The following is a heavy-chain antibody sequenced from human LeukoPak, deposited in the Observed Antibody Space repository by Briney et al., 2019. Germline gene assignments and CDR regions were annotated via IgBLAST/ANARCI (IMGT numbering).Heavy chain of an antibody. CDR2: IYSGGST. CDR3: ARDHSGSSYFDY. D-gene: IGHD1-26*01. V-gene: IGHV3-66*02. J-gene: IGHJ4*02. CDR1: GFTVSSNY. Sequence: GGSLRLSCAASGFTVSSNYMSWVRQAPGKGLEWVSVIYSGGSTYYADSVKGRFTISRDNSKNTLYLQMNSLRAEDTAVYHCARDHSGSSYFDYWGQGTLVTVSS.